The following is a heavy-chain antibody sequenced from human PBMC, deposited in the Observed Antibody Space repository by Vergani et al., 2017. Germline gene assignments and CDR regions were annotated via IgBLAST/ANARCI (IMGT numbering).Heavy chain of an antibody. V-gene: IGHV3-23*04. Sequence: EVQLVESGGGLVQPGGSLRLSCAASGFTFSSYAMSWVRQAPGKGLEWVSAISGSGGSTYYADSVKGRFTISRDNAKNSLYLQMNSLRAEDTAVYYCAGSRSSSMSHYYYYMDVWGKGTTVTVSS. CDR3: AGSRSSSMSHYYYYMDV. CDR2: ISGSGGST. J-gene: IGHJ6*03. D-gene: IGHD2-2*01. CDR1: GFTFSSYA.